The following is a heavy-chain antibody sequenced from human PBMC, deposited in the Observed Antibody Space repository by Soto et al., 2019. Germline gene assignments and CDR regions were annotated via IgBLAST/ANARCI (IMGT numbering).Heavy chain of an antibody. V-gene: IGHV4-34*01. D-gene: IGHD2-15*01. CDR3: ASPPYCSGGSCSPPPLDY. Sequence: ETLSLTCAVCGGSFSSYYWSWIRQPPGKGLEWIGEIDHSGSTNYNPSLKSRVTISVDTSKNQFSLKLSSVTAADTAVYYCASPPYCSGGSCSPPPLDYWGQGTLVTVSS. CDR2: IDHSGST. CDR1: GGSFSSYY. J-gene: IGHJ4*02.